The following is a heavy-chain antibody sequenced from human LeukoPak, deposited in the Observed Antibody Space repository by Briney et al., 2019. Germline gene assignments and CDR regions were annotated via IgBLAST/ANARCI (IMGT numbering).Heavy chain of an antibody. CDR1: GGTFSSYA. J-gene: IGHJ3*02. V-gene: IGHV1-69*13. Sequence: SVKVSCKASGGTFSSYAISWVRQAPGQGLEWMGGIIPIFGTANYAQKFQGRVTITADESTSTAYMELSSLRSEDTAVYYCAREVGHPANAFDIWGQGTMVTVSS. CDR3: AREVGHPANAFDI. CDR2: IIPIFGTA.